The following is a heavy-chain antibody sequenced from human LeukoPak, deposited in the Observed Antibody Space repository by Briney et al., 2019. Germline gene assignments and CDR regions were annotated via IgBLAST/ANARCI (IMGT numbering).Heavy chain of an antibody. D-gene: IGHD2-2*01. V-gene: IGHV1-2*06. J-gene: IGHJ4*02. CDR3: VMSYCIGTNCYSPLFGY. CDR1: GYTFTGDY. CDR2: VNPNSGGE. Sequence: AASVKVSCKAFGYTFTGDYLHWVRQAPGQGLELMGRVNPNSGGENYAQNFQATVTMSRGTSSGTAHMELNRLRSSDTTVCSSVMSYCIGTNCYSPLFGYWGQGTLLTVSS.